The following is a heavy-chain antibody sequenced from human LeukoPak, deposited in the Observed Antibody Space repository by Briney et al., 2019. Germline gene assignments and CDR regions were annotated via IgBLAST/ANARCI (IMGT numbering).Heavy chain of an antibody. J-gene: IGHJ4*02. D-gene: IGHD4-11*01. CDR1: GFTFSTYW. Sequence: GGSLRLSCVASGFTFSTYWMGWARQAPGKGLEWVANIKQDGSEKYYVDSVKGRFTISRDNAKDSLYLQMNSLRAEDRAVYYCATDDYRGLGYWGQGTRVSVSS. CDR2: IKQDGSEK. CDR3: ATDDYRGLGY. V-gene: IGHV3-7*01.